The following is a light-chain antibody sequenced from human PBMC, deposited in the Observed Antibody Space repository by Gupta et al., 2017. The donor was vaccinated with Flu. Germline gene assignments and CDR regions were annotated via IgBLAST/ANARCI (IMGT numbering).Light chain of an antibody. CDR1: QSITTF. CDR3: QQSDTSPRT. V-gene: IGKV1-39*01. J-gene: IGKJ1*01. CDR2: AAS. Sequence: GDRVTITCRASQSITTFLNWYQQKPGKAPELLIYAASSLQSGVPSRFSGSGSETDFTLTISSLQPEDFATYHCQQSDTSPRTFGQGTKVEIK.